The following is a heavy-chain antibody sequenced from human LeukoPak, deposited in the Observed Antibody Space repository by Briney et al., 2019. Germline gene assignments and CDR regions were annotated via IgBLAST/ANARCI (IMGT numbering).Heavy chain of an antibody. CDR3: ARDDCGATCYPGGY. J-gene: IGHJ4*02. Sequence: GASVKVSCKASGYTSTNYVVHWVRQAPGQRPEWMGWIKAGNGDTKYSPNFQGRVTITRDTSASTAYMELSSLTSEDTALYYCARDDCGATCYPGGYWGQGTLVTVSS. V-gene: IGHV1-3*01. D-gene: IGHD2-21*01. CDR1: GYTSTNYV. CDR2: IKAGNGDT.